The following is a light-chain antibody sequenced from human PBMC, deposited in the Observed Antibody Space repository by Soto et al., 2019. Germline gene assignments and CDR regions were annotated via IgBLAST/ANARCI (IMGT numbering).Light chain of an antibody. Sequence: QSALTQPASVSGSPGQSITISCTGTSSDVGGYNYVSWYQQHTGKAPKLMIYDVSNRPSGVSNRFSGSKSGNTASLLISGLQAEDEADYYCSSYTTSSVVFGVGTKLTVL. J-gene: IGLJ2*01. V-gene: IGLV2-14*01. CDR1: SSDVGGYNY. CDR3: SSYTTSSVV. CDR2: DVS.